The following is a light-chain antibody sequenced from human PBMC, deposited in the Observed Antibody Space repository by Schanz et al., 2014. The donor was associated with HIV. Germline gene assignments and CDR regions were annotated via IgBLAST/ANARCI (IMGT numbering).Light chain of an antibody. CDR3: SSYTSSSTLVV. Sequence: QSALTQPASVSGSPGQSITISCTGTSSDVGGYNYVSWYQQHPGKAPKVMIYDVSKRPSGVPNRFSGSKSGNTASLTISGLQAEDEADYYCSSYTSSSTLVVFGGGTKLTVL. CDR1: SSDVGGYNY. J-gene: IGLJ2*01. CDR2: DVS. V-gene: IGLV2-14*01.